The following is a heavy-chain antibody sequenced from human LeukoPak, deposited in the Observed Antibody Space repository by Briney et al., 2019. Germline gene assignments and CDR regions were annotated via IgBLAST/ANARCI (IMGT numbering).Heavy chain of an antibody. J-gene: IGHJ5*02. CDR2: INPNSGGT. CDR1: GYTFTGYY. V-gene: IGHV1-2*02. D-gene: IGHD6-19*01. CDR3: ARAGIAVATYFP. Sequence: GASVTVSFKASGYTFTGYYMHWVRQAPGQGLEWMGWINPNSGGTNYAQKFQGRVTMTRDTSISTAYMELSRLRSDDTAVYYCARAGIAVATYFPWGQGTLVTVSS.